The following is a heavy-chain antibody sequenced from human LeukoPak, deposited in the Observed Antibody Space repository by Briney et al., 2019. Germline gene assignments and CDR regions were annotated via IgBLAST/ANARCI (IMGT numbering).Heavy chain of an antibody. CDR2: INPNSGGT. J-gene: IGHJ3*02. V-gene: IGHV1-2*02. Sequence: LVASVKVSCKASGYTFTTYGISWVRQAPGQGLEWMGWINPNSGGTNYAQKFQGRVTMTRDTSISTAYMELSSLRSEDTAVYYCAAGRSQWLFAFDIWGQGTMVTVSS. D-gene: IGHD6-19*01. CDR1: GYTFTTYG. CDR3: AAGRSQWLFAFDI.